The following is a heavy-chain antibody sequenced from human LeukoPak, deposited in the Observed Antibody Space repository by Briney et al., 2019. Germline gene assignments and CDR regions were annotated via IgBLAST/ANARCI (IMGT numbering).Heavy chain of an antibody. J-gene: IGHJ4*02. Sequence: SETLSLTCTVSGGSISSGDYYWSWIRQPPGKGLEWIGHTHYSGITYYSPSPKTRLTISVDTSKNQFSLKLSSVTAADTAVYHCARARAYTSSWYYLDYWGQGTLVTVSS. CDR3: ARARAYTSSWYYLDY. CDR1: GGSISSGDYY. V-gene: IGHV4-30-4*08. CDR2: THYSGIT. D-gene: IGHD6-13*01.